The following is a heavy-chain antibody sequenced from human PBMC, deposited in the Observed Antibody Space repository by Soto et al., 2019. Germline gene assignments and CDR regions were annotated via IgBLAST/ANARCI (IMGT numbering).Heavy chain of an antibody. CDR1: GYTFTSYG. V-gene: IGHV1-18*04. J-gene: IGHJ6*02. Sequence: QVQLVQPGAEVKKPGASVKVSCKASGYTFTSYGISWVRQAPGQGLEWMGWISAYNGNTNYAQKLQGRVTMTTDTSTSTAYMELRSLRSDDTAVYYCARPNDFWSDSNYYYYGMDVWGQGTTVTVSS. CDR3: ARPNDFWSDSNYYYYGMDV. CDR2: ISAYNGNT. D-gene: IGHD3-3*01.